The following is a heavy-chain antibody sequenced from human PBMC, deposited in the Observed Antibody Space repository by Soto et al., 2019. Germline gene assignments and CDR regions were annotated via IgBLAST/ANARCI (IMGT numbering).Heavy chain of an antibody. CDR2: IGDSSGNT. Sequence: GGSLRLSCAASGITLTTYAMTWVRQAPGKGLEWVSAIGDSSGNTYYADSVKGRFTISRDISKNTVYLKMNSLRAEDTALYYCAKGVSGSCYSATDYWGLGTLVTVSS. CDR1: GITLTTYA. J-gene: IGHJ4*02. CDR3: AKGVSGSCYSATDY. D-gene: IGHD2-15*01. V-gene: IGHV3-23*01.